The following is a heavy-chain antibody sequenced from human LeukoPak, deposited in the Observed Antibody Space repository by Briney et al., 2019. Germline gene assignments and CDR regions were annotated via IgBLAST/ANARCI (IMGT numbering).Heavy chain of an antibody. D-gene: IGHD1-26*01. CDR2: IDHSGST. CDR1: AESFSGFF. CDR3: ARSLGATRYNLKYYFFYGLDV. J-gene: IGHJ6*02. Sequence: TSETLSLTCAVYAESFSGFFWSWIRQPPGEGLEWIGEIDHSGSTNYNPSLKSRVTISVDTSNNQFSLRLSSVTAADTAVYYCARSLGATRYNLKYYFFYGLDVWGQGTTVTVSS. V-gene: IGHV4-34*01.